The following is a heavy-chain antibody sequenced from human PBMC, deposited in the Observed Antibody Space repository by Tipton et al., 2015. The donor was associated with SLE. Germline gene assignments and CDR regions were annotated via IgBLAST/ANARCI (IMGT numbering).Heavy chain of an antibody. D-gene: IGHD3-3*02. CDR1: GVSISSHY. CDR2: IYYSGST. V-gene: IGHV4-59*11. Sequence: GLVKPSETLSLTCTVSGVSISSHYWSWIRQPPGKGLEWIGYIYYSGSTTYNPSLKSRLTISVDTSKNQFSLELDSVTAADTAVYYCARSPGAGIYYGVDVWGQGTTVTVSS. J-gene: IGHJ6*02. CDR3: ARSPGAGIYYGVDV.